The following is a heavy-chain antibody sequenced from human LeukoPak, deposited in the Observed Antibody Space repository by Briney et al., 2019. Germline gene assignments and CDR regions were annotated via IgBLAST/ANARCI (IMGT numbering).Heavy chain of an antibody. D-gene: IGHD2-15*01. CDR1: RFSFSRHS. CDR2: ITASGGDS. Sequence: GGSLRLSCVASRFSFSRHSISWVRQAPGKGLEWVSAITASGGDSFYAESVEGRFSVSRDDSKSTVFLQMSSLTADDTGLYFCARRGLQGFCSVNSCHSFFDSWGRGTRVIVSS. V-gene: IGHV3-23*01. CDR3: ARRGLQGFCSVNSCHSFFDS. J-gene: IGHJ5*01.